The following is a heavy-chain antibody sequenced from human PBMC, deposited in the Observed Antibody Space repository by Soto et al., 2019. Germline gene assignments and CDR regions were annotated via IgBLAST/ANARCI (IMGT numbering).Heavy chain of an antibody. CDR1: GGSIRGYN. J-gene: IGHJ6*02. Sequence: PXXTLSLPCTVCGGSIRGYNWRWIPQPPGKVLEWIGYMYNTGSTVYNPSFKSRVTISVDTSKNQFSLKLNSVTAADTAVYYCARVVRELTDYYYYYGMDGWGQGTTVTVSS. CDR3: ARVVRELTDYYYYYGMDG. D-gene: IGHD1-26*01. CDR2: MYNTGST. V-gene: IGHV4-59*01.